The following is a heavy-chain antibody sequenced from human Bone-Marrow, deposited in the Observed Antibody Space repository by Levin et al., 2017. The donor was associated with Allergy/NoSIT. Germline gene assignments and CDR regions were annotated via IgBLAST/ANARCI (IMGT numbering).Heavy chain of an antibody. CDR2: ISSSDYFI. CDR1: GFTLSGYS. J-gene: IGHJ2*01. V-gene: IGHV3-21*01. CDR3: ARDLPPYWYFDL. Sequence: GESLKISCAASGFTLSGYSVNWVRQAPGKGLEWVSSISSSDYFIYYADSVKGRFTISRGNARNSLYLQMNSLRVEDTGVYYCARDLPPYWYFDLWGRGTLVTVSS.